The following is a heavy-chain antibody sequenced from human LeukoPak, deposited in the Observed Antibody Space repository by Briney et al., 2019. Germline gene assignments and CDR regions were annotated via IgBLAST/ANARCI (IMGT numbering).Heavy chain of an antibody. J-gene: IGHJ3*02. CDR2: IYYSGST. Sequence: SETLSLTCTVSGGSVSSGSYYWSWIRQPPGTGLEWIGYIYYSGSTNYNPSLKSRVTISVDTSKNQFSLKLSSVTAADTAVYYCARQADSSYQIWGQGTMVTVSS. D-gene: IGHD3-22*01. CDR3: ARQADSSYQI. V-gene: IGHV4-61*01. CDR1: GGSVSSGSYY.